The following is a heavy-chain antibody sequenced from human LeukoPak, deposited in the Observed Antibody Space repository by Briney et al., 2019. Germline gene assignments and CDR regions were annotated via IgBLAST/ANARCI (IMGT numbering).Heavy chain of an antibody. D-gene: IGHD3-3*01. CDR1: GFTFDDYA. V-gene: IGHV3-9*01. CDR2: ISWNSGSI. J-gene: IGHJ4*02. Sequence: GGSLRLSCAASGFTFDDYAMHWVRQAPGKGLEWVSGISWNSGSIGYADSVKGRFTISRDNARNSLYLQMNSLRAEDTALYYCARGESGTYYDFWSGYFNFDYWGQGTLVTVSS. CDR3: ARGESGTYYDFWSGYFNFDY.